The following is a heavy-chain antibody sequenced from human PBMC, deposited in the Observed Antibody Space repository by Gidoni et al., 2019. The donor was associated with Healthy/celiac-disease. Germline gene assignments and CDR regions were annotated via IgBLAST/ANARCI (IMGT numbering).Heavy chain of an antibody. CDR2: IAYDGSNK. D-gene: IGHD6-19*01. V-gene: IGHV3-30*04. Sequence: QLQLVESGGGVVQPGRSLRLSCAASGFTFSSYAMHWVRQAPGKGLEWVAVIAYDGSNKYYADSVKGRFTISRDNSKNTLYLQMNSLRAEDTAVYYCARDSSGLDYWGQGTLVTVSS. J-gene: IGHJ4*02. CDR1: GFTFSSYA. CDR3: ARDSSGLDY.